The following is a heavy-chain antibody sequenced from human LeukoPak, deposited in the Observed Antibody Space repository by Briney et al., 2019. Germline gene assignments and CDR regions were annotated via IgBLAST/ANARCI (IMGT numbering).Heavy chain of an antibody. D-gene: IGHD3-22*01. CDR2: IWYDGSNK. CDR3: AKDLTYYYDSSGYYRD. V-gene: IGHV3-33*06. Sequence: GRSLRLSCAASGFTFSSYGMHWVRQAPGKGLEWVAVIWYDGSNKYYADSVKGRFTISRDNSKNTLYLQMNSLRAEDTAVYYCAKDLTYYYDSSGYYRDLGQGTLVTVSS. CDR1: GFTFSSYG. J-gene: IGHJ4*02.